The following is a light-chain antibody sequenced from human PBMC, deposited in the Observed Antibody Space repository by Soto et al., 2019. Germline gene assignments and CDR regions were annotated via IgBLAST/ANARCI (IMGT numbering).Light chain of an antibody. CDR2: EVS. Sequence: QPVLTQPASVSGSPGQSITISCTGSSSDVGMYDLVSWYQQHPGKAPKLMIHEVSKRPSGVSNRFSGSKSGNTASLTVSGLQAEDEADYYCCSYAGGSTWVFGGGTKLTVL. CDR1: SSDVGMYDL. V-gene: IGLV2-23*02. J-gene: IGLJ3*02. CDR3: CSYAGGSTWV.